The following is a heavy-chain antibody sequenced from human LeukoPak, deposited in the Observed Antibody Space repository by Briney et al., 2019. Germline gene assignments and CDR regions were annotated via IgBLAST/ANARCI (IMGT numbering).Heavy chain of an antibody. Sequence: PGGSLRLSCAASGFTFSHHYMHWVRQAPGKGLVWVARIDIDGGTGYADSLKGRFTTSGDNAKNSLYLQMSSLRAEDTAVYYCTRDFTPTHYYYYYYGMDVWGQGTTVTVSS. CDR3: TRDFTPTHYYYYYYGMDV. CDR2: IDIDGGT. V-gene: IGHV3-74*01. J-gene: IGHJ6*02. CDR1: GFTFSHHY.